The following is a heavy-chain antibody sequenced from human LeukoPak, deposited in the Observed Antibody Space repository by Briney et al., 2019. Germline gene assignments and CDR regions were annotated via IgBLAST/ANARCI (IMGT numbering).Heavy chain of an antibody. CDR3: ASPAKGAYFYYYMDV. CDR1: GYSFPTYG. J-gene: IGHJ6*03. D-gene: IGHD2-2*01. V-gene: IGHV1-18*01. CDR2: ISSYNANT. Sequence: GASVKVPCKTSGYSFPTYGITWVRQAPGQGLEWMGWISSYNANTNYAQNFQGRVSMTTDTSTNTAYLELRGLRSNDTAVYFCASPAKGAYFYYYMDVWGKGTTVTVSS.